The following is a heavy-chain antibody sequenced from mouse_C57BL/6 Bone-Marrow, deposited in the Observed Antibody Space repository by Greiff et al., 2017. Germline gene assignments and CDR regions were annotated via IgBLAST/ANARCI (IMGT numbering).Heavy chain of an antibody. J-gene: IGHJ3*01. CDR1: GYTFTSYW. D-gene: IGHD4-1*01. Sequence: VQLQQSGAELVRPGSSVKLSCKASGYTFTSYWMHWVKQRPIQGLAWIGNIDPSDSETHYNQKFKDKATLTVDKSSSTAYMQLSSLTSEDSAVYYCARENWGNSYGFAYWGQGTTVTVSA. CDR3: ARENWGNSYGFAY. V-gene: IGHV1-52*01. CDR2: IDPSDSET.